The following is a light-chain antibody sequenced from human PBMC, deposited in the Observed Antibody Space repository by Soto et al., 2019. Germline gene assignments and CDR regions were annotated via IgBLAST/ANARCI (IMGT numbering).Light chain of an antibody. Sequence: DIVMTQSPLSLPVTPGEPASISCRSSQSLLHSTGNNHLDWYLQKPGQPPQLLIYWCSNRASGVPDRFSGSGSGTDFTLKISRVEADDVGVYYCMQGRQLPSTFGQGTRLYIK. J-gene: IGKJ5*01. CDR3: MQGRQLPST. CDR1: QSLLHSTGNNH. V-gene: IGKV2-28*01. CDR2: WCS.